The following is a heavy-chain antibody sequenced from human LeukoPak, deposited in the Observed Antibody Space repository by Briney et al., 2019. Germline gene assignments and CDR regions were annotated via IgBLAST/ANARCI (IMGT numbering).Heavy chain of an antibody. V-gene: IGHV3-23*01. CDR1: GFTFSSYA. CDR2: ISGNGGST. Sequence: GGSLRLSCAASGFTFSSYAMSWVRQAPGKGLEWVSAISGNGGSTYYADSVKGRFTISRDNSKNTLYLQMNSLRAEDTAVYYCARNYYDSSGYYPDAFDIWGQGTMVTVSS. J-gene: IGHJ3*02. CDR3: ARNYYDSSGYYPDAFDI. D-gene: IGHD3-22*01.